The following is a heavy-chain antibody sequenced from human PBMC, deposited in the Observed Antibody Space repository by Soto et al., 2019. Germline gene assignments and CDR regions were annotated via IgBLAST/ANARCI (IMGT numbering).Heavy chain of an antibody. D-gene: IGHD3-9*01. V-gene: IGHV4-39*07. CDR1: GGSISSSTYY. CDR2: IYYSGYT. J-gene: IGHJ4*02. CDR3: AGGDILTGYFFDY. Sequence: TLSLTCTVSGGSISSSTYYWGWVRQPPGKGLEWIGSIYYSGYTYYNPSLKSRITMSVDTSKNQFSLKLSSVTAADTAVYYCAGGDILTGYFFDYWGQGTLVTVSS.